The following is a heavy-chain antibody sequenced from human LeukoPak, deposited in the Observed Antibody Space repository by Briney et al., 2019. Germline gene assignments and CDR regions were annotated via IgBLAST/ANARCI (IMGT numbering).Heavy chain of an antibody. CDR1: GYIFTSYY. J-gene: IGHJ3*02. CDR2: INPSGGST. Sequence: ASVKVSCKASGYIFTSYYMHWVRQAPGQGLEWMGIINPSGGSTSYAQKFQGRVTMTRDMSTSTVYMELSSLRSEDTAVYYCARNEHIVVVTANAFDIWGQGTMVTVSS. CDR3: ARNEHIVVVTANAFDI. V-gene: IGHV1-46*01. D-gene: IGHD2-21*02.